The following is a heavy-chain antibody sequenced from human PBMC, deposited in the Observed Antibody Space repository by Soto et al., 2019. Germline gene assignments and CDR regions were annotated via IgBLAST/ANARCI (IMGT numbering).Heavy chain of an antibody. CDR3: AKDLVSGILGA. V-gene: IGHV3-30*18. D-gene: IGHD1-1*01. CDR1: GFTFSNSV. Sequence: QVQLVESGGGVVQPGTSLRLSCAASGFTFSNSVMHWVRQAPGKGLEGVAAVSFDGSNKDYADSVRGRFTISRDNPKNTLDLHMNSLKADDTAVYYCAKDLVSGILGAWGQGTLVTVSS. J-gene: IGHJ4*02. CDR2: VSFDGSNK.